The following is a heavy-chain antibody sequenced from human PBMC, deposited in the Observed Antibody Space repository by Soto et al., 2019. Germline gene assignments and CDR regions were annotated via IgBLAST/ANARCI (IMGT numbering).Heavy chain of an antibody. Sequence: QVQLVQSGAEVKKPGASVKVSCKASGYTFTSYAMHWVRQAPGQRLEWMGWINAGNGNTKYSQKFQGRVTITRDTSASTAYVELSSLGSEDTAVYYCARSLLWFGELLDYYYYYYMDVWGKGTTVTVSS. CDR3: ARSLLWFGELLDYYYYYYMDV. CDR2: INAGNGNT. D-gene: IGHD3-10*01. J-gene: IGHJ6*03. V-gene: IGHV1-3*01. CDR1: GYTFTSYA.